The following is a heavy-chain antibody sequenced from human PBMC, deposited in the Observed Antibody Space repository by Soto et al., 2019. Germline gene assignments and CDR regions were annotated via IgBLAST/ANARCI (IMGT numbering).Heavy chain of an antibody. D-gene: IGHD2-15*01. V-gene: IGHV3-15*07. CDR1: GFTFSNVW. CDR3: TTGVRI. Sequence: GGSLRLSCAASGFTFSNVWITWVRQAPGKGLEWVGHIKRKSDGGTTEYAASIKGRFTISRDDLKNTAYLQMESLRIEDTAVYYCTTGVRIWGQGTLVTVSS. J-gene: IGHJ4*02. CDR2: IKRKSDGGTT.